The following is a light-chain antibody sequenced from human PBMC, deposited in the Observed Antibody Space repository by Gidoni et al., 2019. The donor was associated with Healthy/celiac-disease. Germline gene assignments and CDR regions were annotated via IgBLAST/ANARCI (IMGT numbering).Light chain of an antibody. V-gene: IGKV3-11*01. J-gene: IGKJ5*01. Sequence: EIVLTQSPANLSLSPGERATLACRASQSVSSYLAWYQQNPVQAPRLLIYDASNRATRIPARFSGRGSGTDFPLTISSLEPEDFAVYYCQQRSNWPPEVTFGQGTRLEIK. CDR2: DAS. CDR3: QQRSNWPPEVT. CDR1: QSVSSY.